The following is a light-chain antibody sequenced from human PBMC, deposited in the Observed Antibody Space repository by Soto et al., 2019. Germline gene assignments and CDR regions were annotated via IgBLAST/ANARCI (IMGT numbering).Light chain of an antibody. Sequence: DIQRTQSPSTLSASLGDRFTITCRASQSISSWLAWYQQKPGKAPKLLIYDVSSLESGVPSRFSGSGSGTEFTLTISSLQPDDFAAYYCQQYKSYPLTFGGGTKVDIK. J-gene: IGKJ4*01. CDR1: QSISSW. CDR3: QQYKSYPLT. CDR2: DVS. V-gene: IGKV1-5*01.